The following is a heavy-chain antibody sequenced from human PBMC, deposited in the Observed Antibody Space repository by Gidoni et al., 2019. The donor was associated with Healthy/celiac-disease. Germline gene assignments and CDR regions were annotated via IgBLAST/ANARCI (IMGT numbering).Heavy chain of an antibody. CDR2: IYPGDSDT. J-gene: IGHJ4*02. V-gene: IGHV5-51*01. CDR3: ARLSQLYSSSWYTTRGSFDY. Sequence: EVQLVQSGAEVKKPGESLKISCKGSGYSFTSYWIGWVRQMPGKGLEWMGIIYPGDSDTRYSPSFQGQVTISADKSISTAYLQWSSLKASDTAMYYCARLSQLYSSSWYTTRGSFDYWGQGTLVTVSS. CDR1: GYSFTSYW. D-gene: IGHD6-13*01.